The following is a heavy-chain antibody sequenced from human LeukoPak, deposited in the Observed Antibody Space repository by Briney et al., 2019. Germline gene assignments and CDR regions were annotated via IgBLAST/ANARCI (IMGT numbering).Heavy chain of an antibody. V-gene: IGHV3-23*01. CDR3: ARDSRYSGYGNFDY. CDR1: GLTFSNYA. Sequence: GGSLRLSCAASGLTFSNYAMSWVRQAPGKGLEWVSSISASGGETEYADSVKGRFTISRDNAKNTLYLQMNSLRAEDTAVYYCARDSRYSGYGNFDYWGQGTLVTVSS. D-gene: IGHD5-12*01. J-gene: IGHJ4*02. CDR2: ISASGGET.